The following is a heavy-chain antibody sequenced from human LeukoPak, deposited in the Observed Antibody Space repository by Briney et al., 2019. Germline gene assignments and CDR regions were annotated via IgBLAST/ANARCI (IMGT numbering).Heavy chain of an antibody. D-gene: IGHD1-7*01. Sequence: PGGSLRLSCAASGFTFSSYSMNWVRQAPGKGLEWVSSISSSSSYIYYADSVKGRFTISRDNAKNSLYLQTNSPRAEDTAVYYCARDYGTIGRLRPFDYWGQGTLVTVSS. CDR3: ARDYGTIGRLRPFDY. CDR2: ISSSSSYI. CDR1: GFTFSSYS. J-gene: IGHJ4*02. V-gene: IGHV3-21*01.